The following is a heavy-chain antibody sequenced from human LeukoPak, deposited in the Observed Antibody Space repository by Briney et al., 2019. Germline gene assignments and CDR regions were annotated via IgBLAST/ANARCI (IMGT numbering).Heavy chain of an antibody. CDR1: GFTFSTYA. CDR3: ANWIGSSSRDY. CDR2: INSNGDEI. Sequence: KPGGSLRLSCAASGFTFSTYAMTWVRQAPGKGLEWVSGINSNGDEIYYADSVRGRLTISRDNSNNALYLQMDSLRAEDTAVYYCANWIGSSSRDYWGQGTLVTVSS. V-gene: IGHV3-23*01. D-gene: IGHD6-6*01. J-gene: IGHJ4*02.